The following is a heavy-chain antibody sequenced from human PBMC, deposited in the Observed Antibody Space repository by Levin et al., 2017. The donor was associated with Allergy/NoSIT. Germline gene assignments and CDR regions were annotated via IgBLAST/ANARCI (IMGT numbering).Heavy chain of an antibody. J-gene: IGHJ4*02. D-gene: IGHD2-15*01. CDR2: IFHSGST. Sequence: SETLSLTCAVSGASISSSNWWSWVRQPPGKGLEWIGEIFHSGSTNYNPSLKSRVTISVDKSKNQFSLMLSSVTAADTAIYFCAREYCSSDSCYYFDSWGQGTLVTVSS. CDR3: AREYCSSDSCYYFDS. CDR1: GASISSSNW. V-gene: IGHV4-4*02.